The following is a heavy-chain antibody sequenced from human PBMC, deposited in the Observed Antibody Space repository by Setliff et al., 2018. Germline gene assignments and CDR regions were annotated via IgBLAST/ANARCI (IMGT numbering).Heavy chain of an antibody. Sequence: TSETLSLTCSVSGVSVSGYFWSWIRQPPGKPLEWIGYISYSGSTNYNPSLKTRVSISEDTSRNQISLRLLSVSAADTAVYFCARDGAGHTESWKGHFGYWGQGTEVTVSS. CDR2: ISYSGST. D-gene: IGHD1-1*01. CDR3: ARDGAGHTESWKGHFGY. CDR1: GVSVSGYF. J-gene: IGHJ4*02. V-gene: IGHV4-59*02.